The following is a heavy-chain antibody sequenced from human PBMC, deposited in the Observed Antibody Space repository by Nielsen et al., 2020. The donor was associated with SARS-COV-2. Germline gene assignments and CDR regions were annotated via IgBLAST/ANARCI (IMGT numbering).Heavy chain of an antibody. D-gene: IGHD4-17*01. J-gene: IGHJ5*02. CDR2: IYHSGST. V-gene: IGHV4-34*01. CDR1: GGSFSGYH. Sequence: SETLSLTCAVYGGSFSGYHWSWIRQPPGKGLEWIGEIYHSGSTNYNPSLKSRVTISVDKSKNQFSLKLSSVTAADTAVYYCAREDLDDYGDPNWFDPWGQGTLVTVSS. CDR3: AREDLDDYGDPNWFDP.